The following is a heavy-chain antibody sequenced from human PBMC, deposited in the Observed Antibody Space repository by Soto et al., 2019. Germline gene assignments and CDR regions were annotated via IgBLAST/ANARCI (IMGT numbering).Heavy chain of an antibody. V-gene: IGHV3-11*06. CDR1: GFTFRDYY. CDR3: ARDSSITPRPLDC. Sequence: SLILSCAASGFTFRDYYMSWIRQAPGKGLEWVSYISSTGSYAKYADSVKGRFTISRDNAKNSLYLQMNSLRAEDTAVYYCARDSSITPRPLDCWGQGTSVTVSS. J-gene: IGHJ4*02. CDR2: ISSTGSYA. D-gene: IGHD6-6*01.